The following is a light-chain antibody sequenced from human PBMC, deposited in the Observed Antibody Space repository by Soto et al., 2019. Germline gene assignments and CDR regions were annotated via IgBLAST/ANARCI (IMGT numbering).Light chain of an antibody. CDR1: SGHSSYA. V-gene: IGLV4-69*01. J-gene: IGLJ3*02. CDR2: LNSDGSH. CDR3: QTWSTGIRV. Sequence: QSVLTQSPSAAASLGASVKLTCTLSSGHSSYAIAWHQQQPEKGPRYLMKLNSDGSHSKGDGIPDRFSGSSSGTERYLTISSLQSEDEADYYCQTWSTGIRVFGGGTNVTVL.